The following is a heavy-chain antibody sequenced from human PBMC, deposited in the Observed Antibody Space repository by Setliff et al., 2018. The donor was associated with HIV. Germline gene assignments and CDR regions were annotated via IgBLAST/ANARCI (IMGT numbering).Heavy chain of an antibody. J-gene: IGHJ4*02. Sequence: PSETLSLTCTVSGGSISSGSYYWSWIRQPAGKGLEWIGRIYTSGSTNYNPSLKSRVTMSLDTSKNQFSLKLNSVTALDTAVYYCARLRITMIMMLNYFDYWGQGTLVTVSS. D-gene: IGHD3-22*01. CDR3: ARLRITMIMMLNYFDY. CDR1: GGSISSGSYY. CDR2: IYTSGST. V-gene: IGHV4-61*02.